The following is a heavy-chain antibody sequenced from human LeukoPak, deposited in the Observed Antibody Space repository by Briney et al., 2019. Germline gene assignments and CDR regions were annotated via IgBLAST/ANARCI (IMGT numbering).Heavy chain of an antibody. V-gene: IGHV3-7*01. D-gene: IGHD3/OR15-3a*01. J-gene: IGHJ4*02. CDR1: GFIFRSCW. Sequence: GGSLRLSCAASGFIFRSCWMGWVREAPGKGLEWVANIKQDGSEIYYVDSVKGRFTISRDNAKNSLYLQMNSLRAEDTAVYYCARDEDWREISWGQGTLVTVSS. CDR2: IKQDGSEI. CDR3: ARDEDWREIS.